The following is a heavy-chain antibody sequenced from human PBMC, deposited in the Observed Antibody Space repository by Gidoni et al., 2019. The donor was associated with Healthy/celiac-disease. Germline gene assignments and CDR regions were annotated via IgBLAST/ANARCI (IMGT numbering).Heavy chain of an antibody. J-gene: IGHJ4*02. CDR3: ARHSEVAPWGVYFDY. CDR2: IYYSGST. CDR1: GGSISSSSYY. V-gene: IGHV4-39*01. D-gene: IGHD3-16*01. Sequence: QLQLQESGPGLVKPSETLSLTCTVSGGSISSSSYYWGWIRQPPGKGLEWIGSIYYSGSTYYNPSLKSRVTISVDTSKNQFSLKLSSVTAADTAVYYCARHSEVAPWGVYFDYWGQGTLVTVSS.